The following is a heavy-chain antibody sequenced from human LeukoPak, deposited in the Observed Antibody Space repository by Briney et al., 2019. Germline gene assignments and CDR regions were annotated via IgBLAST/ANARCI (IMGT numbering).Heavy chain of an antibody. Sequence: GGSLRLSCAASGFTFSTYSMNWVRQAPGKGLEWVSSISSDSSYIYYADSVKGRFTISRDNSKNTLYVQVNSLGTEDTAAYYCAKGSYYDSSGSFYFDYWGQGTLVTVSS. J-gene: IGHJ4*02. CDR2: ISSDSSYI. CDR1: GFTFSTYS. CDR3: AKGSYYDSSGSFYFDY. V-gene: IGHV3-21*04. D-gene: IGHD3-22*01.